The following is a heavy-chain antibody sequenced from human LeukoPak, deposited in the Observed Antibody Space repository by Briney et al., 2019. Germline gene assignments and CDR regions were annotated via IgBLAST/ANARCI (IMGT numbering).Heavy chain of an antibody. CDR1: GYTFTSYD. CDR2: MNPNSGNT. CDR3: ARRGIAAVGFDP. J-gene: IGHJ5*02. D-gene: IGHD6-13*01. Sequence: GASVKVSCKASGYTFTSYDINWVRQATGQGLEWMGWMNPNSGNTGYAQKFQGRVTMTRNTSISTAYMELSSLRSEDTAVYYCARRGIAAVGFDPWGQGTLVTVSS. V-gene: IGHV1-8*01.